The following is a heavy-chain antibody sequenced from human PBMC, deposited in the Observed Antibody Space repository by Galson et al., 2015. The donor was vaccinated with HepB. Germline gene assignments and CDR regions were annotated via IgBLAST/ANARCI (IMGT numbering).Heavy chain of an antibody. CDR3: ARITGTTIPFDY. V-gene: IGHV3-30-3*01. Sequence: SLRLSCAASGFTFDSFAMHWVRQAPGKGLAWVAVISHDGSDDYYADSVKGRFTLSRDNSRNSIYLQMNSLRAEDTAVYYCARITGTTIPFDYWGQGTLVSVSS. CDR1: GFTFDSFA. D-gene: IGHD1-20*01. J-gene: IGHJ4*02. CDR2: ISHDGSDD.